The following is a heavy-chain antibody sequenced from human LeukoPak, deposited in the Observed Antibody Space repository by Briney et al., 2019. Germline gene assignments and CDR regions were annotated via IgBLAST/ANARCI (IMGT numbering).Heavy chain of an antibody. CDR3: ARVNVHGDFDI. V-gene: IGHV3-7*01. D-gene: IGHD4-17*01. CDR1: GFTFSTYW. Sequence: GGSLRLSCAASGFTFSTYWMTWVRQAPGRGLEWMANIKEDGSEKYYEDSVKGRFTISRDNAKNSVSLQMTSLRAEDTALYYCARVNVHGDFDIWGQGTMVTVSS. J-gene: IGHJ3*02. CDR2: IKEDGSEK.